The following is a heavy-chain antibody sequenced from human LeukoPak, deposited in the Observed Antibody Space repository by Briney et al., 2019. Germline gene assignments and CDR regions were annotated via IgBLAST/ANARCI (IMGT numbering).Heavy chain of an antibody. D-gene: IGHD6-13*01. V-gene: IGHV3-9*01. CDR3: AKDFAPYSSSWYVYDY. J-gene: IGHJ4*02. CDR1: GFIFDDYA. Sequence: SLRLSCAASGFIFDDYAMHRVRAARGKGLEWVSGISWNSGSIGYADSVKCRFTISRDNAKNSLYLQMNSLRAEDTALYYCAKDFAPYSSSWYVYDYWGQGTLVTVSS. CDR2: ISWNSGSI.